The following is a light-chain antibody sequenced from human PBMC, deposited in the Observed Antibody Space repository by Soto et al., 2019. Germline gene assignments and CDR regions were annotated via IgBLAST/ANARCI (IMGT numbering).Light chain of an antibody. V-gene: IGKV1-5*03. J-gene: IGKJ1*01. CDR1: QSVSTW. CDR2: KAS. Sequence: DIQMTQSPSPLSASVGDTVPITCRASQSVSTWLAWYQQKPGKAPKLLIYKASTLKSGVPSRFSGSGSGTEFTLTISSLQPDDFATYYCQHYNSYSEAFGQGTKVDIK. CDR3: QHYNSYSEA.